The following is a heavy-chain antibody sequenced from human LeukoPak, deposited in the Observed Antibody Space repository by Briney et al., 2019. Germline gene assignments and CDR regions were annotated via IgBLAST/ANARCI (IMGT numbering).Heavy chain of an antibody. CDR1: GFSFRSYG. Sequence: PGRSLRLSCAASGFSFRSYGMHWVRQAPGTGLEWVVVISYDGSNKYYADSVKGRFTISRDNSKNTLYLQINSLRAEDTAVHYCARELPPVVTYYFDYWGQGTLVTVSS. CDR3: ARELPPVVTYYFDY. V-gene: IGHV3-33*01. D-gene: IGHD3-22*01. CDR2: ISYDGSNK. J-gene: IGHJ4*02.